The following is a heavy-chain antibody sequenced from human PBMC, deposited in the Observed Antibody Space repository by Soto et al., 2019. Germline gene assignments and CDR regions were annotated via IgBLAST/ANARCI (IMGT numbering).Heavy chain of an antibody. CDR3: ARGRGQTIDFWTSRYGMDV. Sequence: SETLSLTCTVSGGSISSGGYYWSWIRQHPGKGLEWIGYIYYSGSTYYNPSLKSRVTISVDTSKNQFSLKLSSVTAADTAVYYCARGRGQTIDFWTSRYGMDVWGQGTTVTVSS. D-gene: IGHD3-3*01. CDR1: GGSISSGGYY. J-gene: IGHJ6*02. V-gene: IGHV4-31*03. CDR2: IYYSGST.